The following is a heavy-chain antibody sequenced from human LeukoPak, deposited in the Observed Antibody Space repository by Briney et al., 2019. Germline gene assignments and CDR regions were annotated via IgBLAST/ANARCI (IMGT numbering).Heavy chain of an antibody. V-gene: IGHV4-59*08. CDR1: GDSISSYF. CDR2: IYFSGST. Sequence: PSETLSLTCTVSGDSISSYFWSWIRQPPGKGLEWVGNIYFSGSTTYNPSLKSRLTMSIDTSKRQFSLRLTSVTAADTAVYYCARQTIPVAGTGWFDPWGQGTLVTVSS. D-gene: IGHD6-19*01. CDR3: ARQTIPVAGTGWFDP. J-gene: IGHJ5*02.